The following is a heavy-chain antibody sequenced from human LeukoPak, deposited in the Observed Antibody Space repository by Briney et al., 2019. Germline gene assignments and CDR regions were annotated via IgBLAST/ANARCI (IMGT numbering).Heavy chain of an antibody. CDR3: ARRGVDYYDCSGPDFDY. Sequence: ASVKVSCKASGYTFTSYGISWVRQAPGQGLEWMGWISAYNGNTNYAQKLQGRVTMTTDTSTSTAYMELRSLRSDDTAVYYCARRGVDYYDCSGPDFDYWGQGTLVTVSS. CDR2: ISAYNGNT. CDR1: GYTFTSYG. V-gene: IGHV1-18*01. D-gene: IGHD3-22*01. J-gene: IGHJ4*02.